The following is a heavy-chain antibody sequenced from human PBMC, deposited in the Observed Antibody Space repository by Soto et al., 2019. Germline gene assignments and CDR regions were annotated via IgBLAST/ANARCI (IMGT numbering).Heavy chain of an antibody. CDR3: AKTAEAVAGTVYGY. D-gene: IGHD6-19*01. Sequence: PGGPLRLSCAASGFAFSIYAMGWVRQAPGKGLEWVSAIGGGGGSTFYADSVKGRFTVSRDNSKNTLFLQMNSLTAEDTAVYYCAKTAEAVAGTVYGYWGQGTPVTVSS. V-gene: IGHV3-23*01. CDR2: IGGGGGST. CDR1: GFAFSIYA. J-gene: IGHJ4*02.